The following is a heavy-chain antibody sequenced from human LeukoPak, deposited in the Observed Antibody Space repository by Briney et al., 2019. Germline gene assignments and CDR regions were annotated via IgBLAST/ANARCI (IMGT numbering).Heavy chain of an antibody. CDR1: GGSISSYY. V-gene: IGHV4-59*01. CDR3: ARVTAAAGTYYYYYYMDV. J-gene: IGHJ6*03. D-gene: IGHD6-13*01. Sequence: PSETLSLTCTVSGGSISSYYWSWIRQPPGKGLEWIGYIYYSGSTNYNPSLKSRVTISVDTSKNQFSLKLSSVTAADTAVYYCARVTAAAGTYYYYYYMDVWGKGTTVTISS. CDR2: IYYSGST.